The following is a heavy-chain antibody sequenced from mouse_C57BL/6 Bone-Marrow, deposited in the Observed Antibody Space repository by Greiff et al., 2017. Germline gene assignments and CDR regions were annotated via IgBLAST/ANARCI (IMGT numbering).Heavy chain of an antibody. J-gene: IGHJ2*01. V-gene: IGHV1-61*01. D-gene: IGHD1-1*01. Sequence: QVQLQQPGAELVRPGSSVKLSCKASGYTFTSYWMDWVKQRPGQGLEWIGHIYPSDSETHYNQKFKDKATLTVDKSSSTAYMQLSSLTSEDSAVYYCARTGPNYVSSGVDYWVQGTTLTVSS. CDR1: GYTFTSYW. CDR2: IYPSDSET. CDR3: ARTGPNYVSSGVDY.